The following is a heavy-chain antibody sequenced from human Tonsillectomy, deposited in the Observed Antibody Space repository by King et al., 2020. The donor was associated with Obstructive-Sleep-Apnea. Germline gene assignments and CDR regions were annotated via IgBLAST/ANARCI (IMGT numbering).Heavy chain of an antibody. V-gene: IGHV3-30-3*01. CDR3: ARALIGFCSSTTCYAGDY. CDR2: ISYDGSTK. CDR1: GFTFSNYA. D-gene: IGHD2-2*01. Sequence: VQLVESGGGVVQPGRSLRLSCAASGFTFSNYAMHWVRQAPGKGLEWVAVISYDGSTKYYADSVKGRFTISRDNSKNTLYLQMNSLRPEDTAVYYCARALIGFCSSTTCYAGDYWGQGTLVTVSA. J-gene: IGHJ4*02.